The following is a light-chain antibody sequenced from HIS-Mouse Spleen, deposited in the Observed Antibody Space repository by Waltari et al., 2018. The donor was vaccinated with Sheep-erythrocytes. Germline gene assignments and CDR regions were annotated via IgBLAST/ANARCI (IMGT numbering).Light chain of an antibody. V-gene: IGLV3-21*02. CDR3: QVWDSSSDHPV. CDR1: NLGRKS. J-gene: IGLJ3*02. Sequence: SYVLTQPPSVSVAPGQTARITCGGNNLGRKSVTWYQQKPGQAPGLVVYDDSDRPSGIPERFSGSNSGNTATLTISRVEAGDEADYYCQVWDSSSDHPVFGGGTKLTVL. CDR2: DDS.